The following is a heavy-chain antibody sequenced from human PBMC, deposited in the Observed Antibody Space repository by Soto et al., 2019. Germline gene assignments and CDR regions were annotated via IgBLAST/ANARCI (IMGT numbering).Heavy chain of an antibody. D-gene: IGHD6-13*01. CDR2: INPNSGGT. V-gene: IGHV1-2*02. J-gene: IGHJ4*02. CDR1: GYTLTGYY. CDR3: AAGEASSRNLAPYYLDF. Sequence: ASVKVSCKASGYTLTGYYMHWVRHAPGQGLEWMGWINPNSGGTNYAQKFQGRVTMTRDTSKNQFSLKLLSVATADTAVYFCAAGEASSRNLAPYYLDFWGPGTLVTVSS.